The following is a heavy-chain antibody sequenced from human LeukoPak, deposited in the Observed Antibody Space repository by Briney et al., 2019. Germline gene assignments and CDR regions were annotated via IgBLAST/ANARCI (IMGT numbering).Heavy chain of an antibody. V-gene: IGHV1-3*01. CDR1: GYTFTSYA. D-gene: IGHD6-19*01. J-gene: IGHJ4*02. CDR3: ARGAIAVAHFDY. Sequence: ASVKVSCKASGYTFTSYAMHWVRQAPGQRLEWMGWINAGNGNPKYSQKFQGRVTITRDTSASTAYMELSSLRSEDTAVYYCARGAIAVAHFDYWGQGTLVTVSS. CDR2: INAGNGNP.